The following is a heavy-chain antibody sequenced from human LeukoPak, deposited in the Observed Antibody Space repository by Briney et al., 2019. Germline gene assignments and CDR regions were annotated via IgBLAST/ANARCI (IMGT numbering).Heavy chain of an antibody. CDR2: ISSNGGST. CDR3: ARVPIAAAGPYYFDY. V-gene: IGHV3-64*01. J-gene: IGHJ4*02. Sequence: GGSLRLSCAASVFIFRRYAMHWVPQAPGKGLEYVSAISSNGGSTYYANSVKGRFTISRDNSKNTLYLQMGSLRAEDMAVYYCARVPIAAAGPYYFDYWGQGTLVTVSS. CDR1: VFIFRRYA. D-gene: IGHD6-13*01.